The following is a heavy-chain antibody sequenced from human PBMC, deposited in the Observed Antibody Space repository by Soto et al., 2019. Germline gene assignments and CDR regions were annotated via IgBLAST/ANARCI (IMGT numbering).Heavy chain of an antibody. CDR1: GFTFSSYA. D-gene: IGHD1-26*01. J-gene: IGHJ4*02. CDR3: AVYSGSPH. CDR2: ISSNGGST. V-gene: IGHV3-64*04. Sequence: PGGSLRLSCAASGFTFSSYAMHWVRQAPGKGLEYVSAISSNGGSTYYADSVKGRFTISRDNAKNSLYLQMNSLRAEDTAVYYCAVYSGSPHWGQGTLVTVSS.